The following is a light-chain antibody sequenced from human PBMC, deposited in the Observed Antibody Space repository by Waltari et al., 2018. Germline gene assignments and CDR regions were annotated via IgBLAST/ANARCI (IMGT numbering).Light chain of an antibody. CDR2: WAS. Sequence: DIVMTQSPDSLAVSLGERATINCKSSQSVLYSSNNKNYLAWYQQKPGQPPKLLIYWASTRAAGVPDRFSGSGSGTDFTRTISSLQAEDVAVYYCQQCYLTPYTFGQGTNLEIK. CDR3: QQCYLTPYT. J-gene: IGKJ2*01. CDR1: QSVLYSSNNKNY. V-gene: IGKV4-1*01.